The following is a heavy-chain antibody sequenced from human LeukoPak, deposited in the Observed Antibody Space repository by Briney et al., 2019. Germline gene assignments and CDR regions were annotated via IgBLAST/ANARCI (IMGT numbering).Heavy chain of an antibody. J-gene: IGHJ3*02. CDR3: AREGAMAVANDAFDM. Sequence: KTGGSLRLSCAASGFTFSSYEMNWVRQAPGKGLEWVSSISSSSRYIYYADSVKGRFTISRDNARKSLYLQMNSLRVEDAAVYYCAREGAMAVANDAFDMWGQGTMVTVS. V-gene: IGHV3-21*01. CDR1: GFTFSSYE. CDR2: ISSSSRYI. D-gene: IGHD6-19*01.